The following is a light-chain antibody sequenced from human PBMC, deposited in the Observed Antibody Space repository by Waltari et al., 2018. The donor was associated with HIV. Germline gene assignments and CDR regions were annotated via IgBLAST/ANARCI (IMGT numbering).Light chain of an antibody. CDR2: DTS. J-gene: IGLJ2*01. CDR1: TGAVTSGHY. CDR3: LFFYNGPGV. Sequence: QAVVTQEPSLTVSPGGTVTLTCVSSTGAVTSGHYPYWFQQKPGQAPRTLIYDTSNKHSWTPARFSGSLLGGKAALTLSGAQPEDEAEYYCLFFYNGPGVFGGGTRLTVL. V-gene: IGLV7-46*01.